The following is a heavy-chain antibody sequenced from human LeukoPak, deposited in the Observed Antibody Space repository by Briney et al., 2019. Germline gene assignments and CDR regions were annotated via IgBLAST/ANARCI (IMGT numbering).Heavy chain of an antibody. Sequence: ASVKVSCKASGYTFTNYGVSWVRQAPGQGLEWMGRIIPILGIANYAQKFQGRVTITADKSTSTAYMELSSLRSEDTAVYYCAGYSSYPDYWGQGTLVTVSS. CDR3: AGYSSYPDY. V-gene: IGHV1-69*04. D-gene: IGHD6-13*01. J-gene: IGHJ4*02. CDR2: IIPILGIA. CDR1: GYTFTNYG.